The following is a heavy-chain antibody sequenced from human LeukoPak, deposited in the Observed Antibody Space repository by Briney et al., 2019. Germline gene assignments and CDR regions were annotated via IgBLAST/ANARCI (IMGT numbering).Heavy chain of an antibody. J-gene: IGHJ4*02. CDR1: GYTLTELS. CDR3: ARVSMDSSGYPLDY. CDR2: FDPEDGET. V-gene: IGHV1-24*01. D-gene: IGHD3-22*01. Sequence: ASVKVSCKVSGYTLTELSMHWVRQAPGKGLEWMGGFDPEDGETIYAQKFQGRVTMTRDTSISTAYMELSRLRSDDTAVYYCARVSMDSSGYPLDYWGQGTLVTVSS.